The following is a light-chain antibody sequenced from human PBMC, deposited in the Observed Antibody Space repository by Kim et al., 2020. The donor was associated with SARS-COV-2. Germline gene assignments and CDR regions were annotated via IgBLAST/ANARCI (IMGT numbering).Light chain of an antibody. CDR3: QAWDSSIYV. Sequence: VSPEQTASITCSADKLGDKYASWYQQKPGQSPVVVIFRDNRRPSGIPERFSGSNSGNTATLTISGTQAMDEADYYCQAWDSSIYVFGTGTKVTVL. V-gene: IGLV3-1*01. J-gene: IGLJ1*01. CDR2: RDN. CDR1: KLGDKY.